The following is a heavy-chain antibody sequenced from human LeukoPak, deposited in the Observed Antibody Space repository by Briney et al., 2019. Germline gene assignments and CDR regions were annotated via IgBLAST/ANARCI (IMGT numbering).Heavy chain of an antibody. D-gene: IGHD2-2*01. J-gene: IGHJ6*02. CDR3: ARAKKRYCSSTSCSLGMDV. CDR1: GYTFTSYY. CDR2: INPSGGST. Sequence: GASVKVSCKASGYTFTSYYMHWVRQAPGQGLEWMGIINPSGGSTSYAQKFQGRVTMTRDTSTSTVYMELSSLRSEDTAVYYCARAKKRYCSSTSCSLGMDVWGQGTTVTVSS. V-gene: IGHV1-46*01.